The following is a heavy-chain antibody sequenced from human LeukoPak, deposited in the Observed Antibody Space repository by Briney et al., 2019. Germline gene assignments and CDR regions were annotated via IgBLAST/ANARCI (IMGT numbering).Heavy chain of an antibody. V-gene: IGHV4-4*02. CDR2: IYHSGST. D-gene: IGHD3-9*01. CDR1: GGSISSNNW. J-gene: IGHJ4*02. Sequence: PSETLSLTCAVSGGSISSNNWWSWVRQPPGKGLEWIGEIYHSGSTNYNPSLKSRVTISVDKSKNQLSLKLSSVTAADTAVYYCARGGRYFDWLLSFYFDYWGQGTLVTVSS. CDR3: ARGGRYFDWLLSFYFDY.